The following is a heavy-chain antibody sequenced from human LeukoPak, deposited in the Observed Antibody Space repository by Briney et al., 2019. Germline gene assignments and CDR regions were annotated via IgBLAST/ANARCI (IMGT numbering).Heavy chain of an antibody. CDR3: AVSSSWFYYYGMDV. Sequence: GASVKVSCKASGGTFSSYAISWVRQAPGQGLEWMGGIIPIFGTANYAQKFQGRVTITTDESTSTAYMELSSLRSDDTAAYYCAVSSSWFYYYGMDVWGQGTTVTVSS. V-gene: IGHV1-69*05. D-gene: IGHD6-13*01. J-gene: IGHJ6*02. CDR1: GGTFSSYA. CDR2: IIPIFGTA.